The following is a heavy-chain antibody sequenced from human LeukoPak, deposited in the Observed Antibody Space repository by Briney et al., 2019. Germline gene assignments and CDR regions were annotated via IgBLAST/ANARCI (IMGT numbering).Heavy chain of an antibody. D-gene: IGHD3-9*01. CDR1: GFTFSSYA. J-gene: IGHJ4*02. Sequence: GGSLRLSCAASGFTFSSYAMSWVRQAPGKGLEWVSAISGSGGSTYYADSVKGRFTISRDNSKNTLYPQMNSLRAEDTAVYYCAKRALRYFDWLALDYWGQGTLVTVSS. V-gene: IGHV3-23*01. CDR2: ISGSGGST. CDR3: AKRALRYFDWLALDY.